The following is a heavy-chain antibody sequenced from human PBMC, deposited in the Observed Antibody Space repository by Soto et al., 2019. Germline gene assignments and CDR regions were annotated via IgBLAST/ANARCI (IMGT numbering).Heavy chain of an antibody. CDR1: GFTFSSYA. CDR3: AKGVYDFWSGNGMDV. D-gene: IGHD3-3*01. J-gene: IGHJ6*02. Sequence: GGSLRLSCAASGFTFSSYAMSWVRQAPGKGLEWVSAISGSGGSTYYADSVKGRFTISRDNSKNTLYLQMNSLRAEDTAVYYCAKGVYDFWSGNGMDVWGQGTTVTVSS. V-gene: IGHV3-23*01. CDR2: ISGSGGST.